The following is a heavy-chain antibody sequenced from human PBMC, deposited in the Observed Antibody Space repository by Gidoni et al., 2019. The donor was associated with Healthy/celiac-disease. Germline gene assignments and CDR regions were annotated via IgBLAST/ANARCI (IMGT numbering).Heavy chain of an antibody. V-gene: IGHV4-59*08. CDR1: GGSISSYY. J-gene: IGHJ4*02. Sequence: QAQLQESGRGLGEPSETLSLTCTVPGGSISSYYWSWLRQPPGKGLEWLGYIYYRGSTNDNPSLNSRVTISVDTSKNQFSLKLSSVTAADTAVYYCARHLVAARPFDYWGQGTLVTVSS. CDR3: ARHLVAARPFDY. CDR2: IYYRGST. D-gene: IGHD2-15*01.